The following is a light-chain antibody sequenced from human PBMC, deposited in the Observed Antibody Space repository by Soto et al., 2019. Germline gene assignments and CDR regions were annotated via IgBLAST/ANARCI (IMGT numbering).Light chain of an antibody. V-gene: IGKV3-15*01. CDR1: QSVSSN. CDR3: QQYTEWPPWT. CDR2: GAS. Sequence: EIVMTQSPATLSVSPGERATLSCRASQSVSSNLAWYQQKPGQAPRLLIYGASTRATGIPARFSGSGSGTEFTLTISSLQSEDFAVYYCQQYTEWPPWTCGQGTKVDIK. J-gene: IGKJ1*01.